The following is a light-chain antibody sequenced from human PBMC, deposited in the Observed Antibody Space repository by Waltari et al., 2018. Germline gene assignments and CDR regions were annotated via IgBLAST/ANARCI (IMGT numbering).Light chain of an antibody. CDR3: QQYDNWPLT. V-gene: IGKV3-15*01. CDR1: QRIKNN. J-gene: IGKJ5*01. CDR2: DAS. Sequence: ETVMTQSPATLSAYPGERATLSCRASQRIKNNLTWYQQKGGQAPRLLLFDASTRATGISARFSGSGYGTEFTLTISSLQSEDFAVYYCQQYDNWPLTFGQGIRLDIK.